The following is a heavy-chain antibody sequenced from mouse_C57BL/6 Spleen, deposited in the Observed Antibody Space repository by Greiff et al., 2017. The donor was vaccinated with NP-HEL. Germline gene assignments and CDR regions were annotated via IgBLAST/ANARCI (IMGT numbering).Heavy chain of an antibody. Sequence: QVQLQQSGPGLVQPSQSLSITCTVSGFSLTSYGVHWVRQSPGKGLEWLGVLWSGGSTDYNAAFISRLSISKDNSKSQVFFKMNSLQADDTAIYYCARTPVYGSSLYWYFDVWGTGTTVTVSS. V-gene: IGHV2-2*01. CDR2: LWSGGST. D-gene: IGHD1-1*01. CDR1: GFSLTSYG. CDR3: ARTPVYGSSLYWYFDV. J-gene: IGHJ1*03.